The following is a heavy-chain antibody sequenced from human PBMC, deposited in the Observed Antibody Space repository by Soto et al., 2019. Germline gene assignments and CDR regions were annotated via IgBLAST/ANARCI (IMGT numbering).Heavy chain of an antibody. D-gene: IGHD5-18*01. J-gene: IGHJ4*02. CDR3: AHRGYSYGTTYYFDY. Sequence: QITLKESGPTLVKPTQTLTLTCTFSGFSLSTSGVGVGWIRQPPGKALEWLALIYWDDDKRYSPSLKSRLTITKDTSKNQVVPTMTNMDPVDTATYNCAHRGYSYGTTYYFDYWGQGTLVTVSS. CDR1: GFSLSTSGVG. V-gene: IGHV2-5*02. CDR2: IYWDDDK.